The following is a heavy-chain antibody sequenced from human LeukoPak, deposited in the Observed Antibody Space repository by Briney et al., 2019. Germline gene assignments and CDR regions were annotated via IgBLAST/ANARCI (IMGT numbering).Heavy chain of an antibody. CDR3: ARGPTIRFLEWLGYYYMDV. CDR2: INHSGST. D-gene: IGHD3-3*01. CDR1: GESFSDHY. Sequence: SETLSLTCTVYGESFSDHYWTWIRQPPGKGLEWTGEINHSGSTNYNPSLKSRVTISVDTSKNQFSLNVTSVIAADTAVYYCARGPTIRFLEWLGYYYMDVWGKGTTVTVSS. V-gene: IGHV4-34*01. J-gene: IGHJ6*03.